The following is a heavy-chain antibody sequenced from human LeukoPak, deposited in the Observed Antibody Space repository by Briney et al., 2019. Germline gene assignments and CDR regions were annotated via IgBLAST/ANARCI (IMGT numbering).Heavy chain of an antibody. D-gene: IGHD2/OR15-2a*01. Sequence: SVKVSCKASGYTFTSYAMNWVRQAPGQGLEWMGGIIPIFGTANYAQKFQGRVTITTDESTSTAYMELSSLRSEDTAVYYCARAQSGPPLYYFDYWGQGTLVTVSS. V-gene: IGHV1-69*05. CDR2: IIPIFGTA. CDR1: GYTFTSYA. J-gene: IGHJ4*02. CDR3: ARAQSGPPLYYFDY.